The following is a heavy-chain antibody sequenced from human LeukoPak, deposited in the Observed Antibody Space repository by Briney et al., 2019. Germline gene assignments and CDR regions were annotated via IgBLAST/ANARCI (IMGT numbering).Heavy chain of an antibody. CDR3: ARSQRAVAAPGN. V-gene: IGHV4-39*07. Sequence: PSETLSLTCSVSGGSISMNSYYWGWIRQPPGKGLEWVATIYYSGSTYYNPSFKSRVTISVDRSRNQFSLKLNSVTAADTAMYYCARSQRAVAAPGNWGQGTLVIVSS. CDR2: IYYSGST. CDR1: GGSISMNSYY. D-gene: IGHD6-19*01. J-gene: IGHJ4*02.